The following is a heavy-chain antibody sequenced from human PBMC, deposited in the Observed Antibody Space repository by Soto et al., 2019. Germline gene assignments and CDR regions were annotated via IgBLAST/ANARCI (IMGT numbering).Heavy chain of an antibody. J-gene: IGHJ6*02. CDR1: GFTFSTCA. V-gene: IGHV3-23*01. Sequence: GGSMRLSCAASGFTFSTCAMNWVRQAPGKGLEWVSAISVGGGSTYYADSVKGRVTISRDNSKNTLYLQMNSLRAEDTAVYYCAKVSLGALTFTDYYYYGLDVWGQGTTVTVSS. CDR3: AKVSLGALTFTDYYYYGLDV. CDR2: ISVGGGST. D-gene: IGHD1-26*01.